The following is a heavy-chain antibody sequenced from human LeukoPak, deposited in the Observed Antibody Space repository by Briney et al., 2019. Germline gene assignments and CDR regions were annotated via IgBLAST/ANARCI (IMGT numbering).Heavy chain of an antibody. Sequence: GESLKISCKGSGYSFTSYWIGWVRQMPGKGLEWMGIIYPGDSDTRYSPSFQGQVTISADKSISNAYLQWSSLKASDTAMYYCASAIRYYDSSGYPPHYYYYYGMDVWGQGTTVTVSS. D-gene: IGHD3-22*01. J-gene: IGHJ6*02. CDR2: IYPGDSDT. CDR1: GYSFTSYW. CDR3: ASAIRYYDSSGYPPHYYYYYGMDV. V-gene: IGHV5-51*01.